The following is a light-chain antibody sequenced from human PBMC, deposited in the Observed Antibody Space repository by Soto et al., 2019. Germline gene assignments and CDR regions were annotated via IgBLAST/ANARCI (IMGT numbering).Light chain of an antibody. J-gene: IGLJ3*02. CDR2: LEGSGSY. CDR3: ETWDSNTHTV. V-gene: IGLV4-60*02. CDR1: SGHSSYI. Sequence: QPVLTQSSSASASLGSSVKLTCTLSSGHSSYIIAWHQQQPGKAPRYLMKLEGSGSYNKGSGVPDRFSGSSSGADRYLTISNLQFEDEADYYCETWDSNTHTVFGGGPRSPS.